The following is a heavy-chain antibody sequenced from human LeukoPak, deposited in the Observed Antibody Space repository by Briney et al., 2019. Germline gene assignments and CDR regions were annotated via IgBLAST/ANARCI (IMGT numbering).Heavy chain of an antibody. CDR2: LSGSGITT. CDR1: GFTFRNSA. D-gene: IGHD6-19*01. CDR3: AKGIYSSDWSYFDY. Sequence: GGSLRLSCAASGFTFRNSAMSWVRQAPGKGLEWVSTLSGSGITTYYADSVKGRFTISRDNSKNTLYLQMNSLRAEDTAVYYCAKGIYSSDWSYFDYWGHGTLVTVSS. J-gene: IGHJ4*01. V-gene: IGHV3-23*01.